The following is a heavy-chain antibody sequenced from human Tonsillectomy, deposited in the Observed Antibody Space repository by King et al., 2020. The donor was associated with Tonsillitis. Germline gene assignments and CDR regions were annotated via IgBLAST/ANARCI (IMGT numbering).Heavy chain of an antibody. CDR3: ARDVGGYSYGLFNY. V-gene: IGHV1-2*02. CDR2: INPNSGDT. CDR1: GYTFTGYY. Sequence: VQLVESGAEVKKPGASVKVSCKASGYTFTGYYMHWVRQAPGQGLEWMGWINPNSGDTNYAQKFQGRVTMTRDTSLSTAYMELSRLRFDDTAVYYCARDVGGYSYGLFNYWGQGTRVTVSS. J-gene: IGHJ4*02. D-gene: IGHD5-18*01.